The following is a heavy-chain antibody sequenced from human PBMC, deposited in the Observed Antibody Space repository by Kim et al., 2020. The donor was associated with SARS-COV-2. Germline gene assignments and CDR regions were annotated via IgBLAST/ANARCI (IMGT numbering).Heavy chain of an antibody. Sequence: ASVKVSCKASGYTFTSYSMHWVRQAPGQGLEWMGIINPSGGSTSYAQKFQGRVTMTRDTSTSTVYMELSSLRSEDTAVYYCARDISRFVGLWCIVGAYPLSNGMDVGGQGTTVTV. CDR1: GYTFTSYS. CDR3: ARDISRFVGLWCIVGAYPLSNGMDV. J-gene: IGHJ6*02. D-gene: IGHD1-26*01. CDR2: INPSGGST. V-gene: IGHV1-46*01.